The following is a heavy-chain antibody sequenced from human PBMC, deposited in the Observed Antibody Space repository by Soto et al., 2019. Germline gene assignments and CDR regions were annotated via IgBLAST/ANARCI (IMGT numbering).Heavy chain of an antibody. CDR2: INYSGTT. V-gene: IGHV4-39*01. CDR1: GGSIRRSSYY. CDR3: ARAAPAEDYHYGMDV. J-gene: IGHJ6*02. Sequence: PSETLSLTCTVSGGSIRRSSYYWGWIRQPPGKGLEWIGNINYSGTTYYNPSLKSRVTISIDTSKSQFSLNLSSVTAADTAVYYCARAAPAEDYHYGMDVWGRGTTVTVSS.